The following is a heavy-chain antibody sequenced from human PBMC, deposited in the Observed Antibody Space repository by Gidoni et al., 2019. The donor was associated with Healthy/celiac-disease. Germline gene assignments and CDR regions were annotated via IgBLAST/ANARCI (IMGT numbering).Heavy chain of an antibody. CDR2: IRSKAYGGTT. CDR3: TRLDYDCWSGYYGYYFDY. D-gene: IGHD3-3*01. V-gene: IGHV3-49*03. J-gene: IGHJ4*02. CDR1: GCTFGDYA. Sequence: EVHLVESGGVLVQQGRSLRLYCTASGCTFGDYAMSWFRQAPGKGLEWVGCIRSKAYGGTTEYAASVKGRFTIRRDDSKSIAYLQMNRLKTEDTAVYYCTRLDYDCWSGYYGYYFDYWGQGTLVTVSS.